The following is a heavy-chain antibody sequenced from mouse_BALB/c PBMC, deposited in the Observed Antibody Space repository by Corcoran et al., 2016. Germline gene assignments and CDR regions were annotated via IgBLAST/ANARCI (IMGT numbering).Heavy chain of an antibody. V-gene: IGHV1-18*01. D-gene: IGHD2-4*01. CDR1: GYSFTGYT. Sequence: EVQLQQSGPELVKPGASMKISCKASGYSFTGYTMNWVKQNHGKNFECIGLIDPYNGGTKYNQKFKGKGTLTVDKSSSTAYMELLSLTSEDSAVYYCARGEITGFAFWGQGTLVTVSA. J-gene: IGHJ3*01. CDR3: ARGEITGFAF. CDR2: IDPYNGGT.